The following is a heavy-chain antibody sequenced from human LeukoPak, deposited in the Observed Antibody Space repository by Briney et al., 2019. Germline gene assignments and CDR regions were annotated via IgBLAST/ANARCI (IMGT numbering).Heavy chain of an antibody. CDR3: ARRESASELFDY. J-gene: IGHJ4*02. V-gene: IGHV5-51*01. CDR2: IYPGDTDT. CDR1: GYSFTNYW. D-gene: IGHD1-7*01. Sequence: GESLTISCKGSGYSFTNYWIGRVRQMPGKGLEWMGIIYPGDTDTRYSPSFQGQVTISADKSINTAYLQWSSLKASDTAMYYCARRESASELFDYWGQGTLVTVSS.